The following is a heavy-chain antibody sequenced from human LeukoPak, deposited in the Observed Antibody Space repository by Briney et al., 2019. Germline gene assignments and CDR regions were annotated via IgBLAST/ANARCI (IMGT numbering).Heavy chain of an antibody. CDR3: AKKGYGGKSGGAYFDY. CDR2: ISWNSGSI. CDR1: GFTFDDYA. J-gene: IGHJ4*02. D-gene: IGHD4-23*01. V-gene: IGHV3-9*01. Sequence: PGRSLRLSCAASGFTFDDYAMHWVRQAPGKGLEWVSGISWNSGSIGYADSVKGRFTISRDNSKNSLYLQMNSLRTEDTALYYCAKKGYGGKSGGAYFDYWGQGALVTVSS.